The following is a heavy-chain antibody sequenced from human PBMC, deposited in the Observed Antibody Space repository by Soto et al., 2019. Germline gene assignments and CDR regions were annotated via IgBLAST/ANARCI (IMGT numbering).Heavy chain of an antibody. D-gene: IGHD2-21*01. Sequence: LSLTCTVSGGPINSYWWSWIRQPAGKGLEWIGRVYSSGTTDYNPSLNSRATMSVETSKNQFSLKLSSVTAADTAVYYCARDIASYAYGEGYWGQGIQVTVSS. J-gene: IGHJ4*02. V-gene: IGHV4-4*07. CDR1: GGPINSYW. CDR2: VYSSGTT. CDR3: ARDIASYAYGEGY.